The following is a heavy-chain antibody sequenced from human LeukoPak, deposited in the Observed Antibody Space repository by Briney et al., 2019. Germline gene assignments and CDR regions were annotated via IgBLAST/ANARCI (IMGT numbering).Heavy chain of an antibody. D-gene: IGHD3-16*02. J-gene: IGHJ4*02. CDR3: AREGYDYVWGSYRPNPFDY. V-gene: IGHV3-33*01. CDR2: IWYDGSNK. Sequence: PGGSLRLSCAASGFTFSSYGMHWVRQAPGKGLEWVAVIWYDGSNKYYADSVKGRFTISRDNSKNTLYLQMNSLRAEDTAVYYCAREGYDYVWGSYRPNPFDYWGQGTLVTVSS. CDR1: GFTFSSYG.